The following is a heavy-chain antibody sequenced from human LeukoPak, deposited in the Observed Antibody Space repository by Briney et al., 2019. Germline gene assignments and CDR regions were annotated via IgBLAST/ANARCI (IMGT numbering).Heavy chain of an antibody. V-gene: IGHV3-13*01. J-gene: IGHJ4*02. CDR1: GFTFSSYD. Sequence: GGSLRLSCAASGFTFSSYDMHWVRQATGKGLEWVSAIGTAGDTYYPGSVKGRFTISRDNAKNSLYLQMNSLRAEDTAVYYCASWVLGSYWFDYWGQGTLVTVSS. CDR2: IGTAGDT. D-gene: IGHD1-26*01. CDR3: ASWVLGSYWFDY.